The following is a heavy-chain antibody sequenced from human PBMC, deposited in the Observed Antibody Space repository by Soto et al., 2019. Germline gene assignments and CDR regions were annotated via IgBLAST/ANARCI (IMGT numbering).Heavy chain of an antibody. Sequence: NPSETPSLTFTVSGGSISGHSWVWIRQPAGKGLEWIGHIYPSGSTSYNPSLRSRVTMSLDTSSNQIFLNLTSVTAADTAVFYCVRGRSYSVYDFWGPGTLVTVSS. D-gene: IGHD5-12*01. V-gene: IGHV4-4*07. CDR1: GGSISGHS. CDR2: IYPSGST. J-gene: IGHJ4*02. CDR3: VRGRSYSVYDF.